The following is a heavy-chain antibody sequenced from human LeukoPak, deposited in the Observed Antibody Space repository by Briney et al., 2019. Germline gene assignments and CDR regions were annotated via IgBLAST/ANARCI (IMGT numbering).Heavy chain of an antibody. CDR2: ISSSGSTI. CDR3: ARTPRIAARPPYFDY. CDR1: GFTFSSYE. V-gene: IGHV3-48*03. J-gene: IGHJ4*02. D-gene: IGHD6-6*01. Sequence: GGSLRLSCAASGFTFSSYEMNWVRQAPGKGLEWVSYISSSGSTIYCADSVKGRFTISRDNAKNSLYLQMNSLRAEETAVYYCARTPRIAARPPYFDYWGQGTLVTVSS.